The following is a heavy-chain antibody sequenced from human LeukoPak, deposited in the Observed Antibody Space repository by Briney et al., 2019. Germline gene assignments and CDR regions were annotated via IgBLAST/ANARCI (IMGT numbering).Heavy chain of an antibody. CDR1: GYTFTSYG. D-gene: IGHD3-22*01. Sequence: GASVKVSRKASGYTFTSYGISWVRQAPGQGLEWMGWISAYNGNTNYAQKLQGRVTMTTDTSTSTAYMELRSLRSDDTAVYYCARDHYYDSSGSEDYWGQGTLVTVSS. CDR2: ISAYNGNT. V-gene: IGHV1-18*01. J-gene: IGHJ4*02. CDR3: ARDHYYDSSGSEDY.